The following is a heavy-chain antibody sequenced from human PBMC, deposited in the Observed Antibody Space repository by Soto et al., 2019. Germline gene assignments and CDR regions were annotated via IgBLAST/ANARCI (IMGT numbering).Heavy chain of an antibody. D-gene: IGHD4-17*01. CDR1: GFIFSRNA. J-gene: IGHJ5*02. V-gene: IGHV3-30*04. CDR2: ISDDGRTK. Sequence: QVQLVESGGGVVQPGRSLRLSCAASGFIFSRNAMHWVRQAQGKGLEWVALISDDGRTKYYADSVKGRFTISRDNSKNTLYLQMNSLSAEDTAVYYCTRADLTVTLSVFDPWGQGTLVTVSS. CDR3: TRADLTVTLSVFDP.